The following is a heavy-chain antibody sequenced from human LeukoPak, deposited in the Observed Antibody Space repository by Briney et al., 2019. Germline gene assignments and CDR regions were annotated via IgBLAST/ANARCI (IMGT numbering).Heavy chain of an antibody. CDR3: ARQPAEGYCSSTSCYGLIDY. CDR1: GYSFTSYW. D-gene: IGHD2-2*01. CDR2: IYPGDSDT. Sequence: GESLKISCKGSGYSFTSYWIGWVRQMSGKGLEWMGIIYPGDSDTRYSPSFQGQVTISADKSISTAYLQWSSLKASDTAMYYCARQPAEGYCSSTSCYGLIDYWGQGTLVTVSS. J-gene: IGHJ4*02. V-gene: IGHV5-51*01.